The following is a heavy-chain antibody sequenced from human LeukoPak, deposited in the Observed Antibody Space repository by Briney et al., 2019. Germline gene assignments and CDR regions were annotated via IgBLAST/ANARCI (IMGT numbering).Heavy chain of an antibody. J-gene: IGHJ6*03. CDR1: GGSITSGDYY. Sequence: PSQTLSLTCTVSGGSITSGDYYWSWIRQPPGKGLEWIAYMYYSGSTYYNPSLKSRVTMSADTSKNQFSLKLSSVTAADTAVYYCARGPAAGHYYYYYMDVWGKGTTVTVSS. V-gene: IGHV4-30-4*01. D-gene: IGHD6-13*01. CDR2: MYYSGST. CDR3: ARGPAAGHYYYYYMDV.